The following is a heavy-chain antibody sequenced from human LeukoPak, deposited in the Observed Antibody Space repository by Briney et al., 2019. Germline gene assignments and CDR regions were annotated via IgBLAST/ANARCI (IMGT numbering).Heavy chain of an antibody. CDR1: GFTFSSYS. CDR3: AREGYSYGYTNYYYYMDV. D-gene: IGHD5-18*01. Sequence: GGSLRLSCAASGFTFSSYSMNWVRQAPGKGLEWVSSISSSSSYIYYADSVKGRFTISRDNAKNSLYLQMNSLRAEDTAVYYCAREGYSYGYTNYYYYMDVWGKGTTVTVSS. V-gene: IGHV3-21*01. CDR2: ISSSSSYI. J-gene: IGHJ6*03.